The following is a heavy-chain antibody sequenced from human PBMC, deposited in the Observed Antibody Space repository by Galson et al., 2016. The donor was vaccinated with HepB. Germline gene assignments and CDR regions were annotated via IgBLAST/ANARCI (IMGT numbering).Heavy chain of an antibody. V-gene: IGHV3-74*01. CDR2: INEDGSIT. CDR3: AKGALEAEN. J-gene: IGHJ4*02. CDR1: GFAFRSYW. Sequence: SLRLSCAASGFAFRSYWMHWVRQAPGKGLVWVSRINEDGSITTYADSVKGRFTISRDNAKNTLYLEMISLRPEDTAVYYCAKGALEAENWGQGALVTVSS.